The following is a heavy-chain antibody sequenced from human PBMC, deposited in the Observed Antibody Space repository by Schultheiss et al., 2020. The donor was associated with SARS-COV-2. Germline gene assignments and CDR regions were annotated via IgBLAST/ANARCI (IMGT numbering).Heavy chain of an antibody. D-gene: IGHD6-6*01. CDR2: IYYSGST. J-gene: IGHJ6*02. V-gene: IGHV4-31*03. Sequence: SQTLSLTCTVSGGSISSGGYYWSWIRQHPGKGLEWIGYIYYSGSTYYNPSLKSRVTISVDTSKNQFSLKLSSVTAADTAVYYCARVGQLVRYYYGMDVWGQGTTVTVSS. CDR3: ARVGQLVRYYYGMDV. CDR1: GGSISSGGYY.